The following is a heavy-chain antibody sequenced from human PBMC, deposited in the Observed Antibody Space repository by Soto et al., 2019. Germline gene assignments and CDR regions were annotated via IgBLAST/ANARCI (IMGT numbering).Heavy chain of an antibody. D-gene: IGHD6-13*01. V-gene: IGHV4-59*01. J-gene: IGHJ4*02. CDR1: GGSISSYY. CDR2: IYYSGST. CDR3: ARSALYSSSWYFDY. Sequence: QVQLQESGPGLVKPSETLSLTCTVSGGSISSYYWSWIRQPPGKGLEWLGYIYYSGSTNYNPSLKCRVTIAVDKSKNQFSLKLRYVTAADTAVYYCARSALYSSSWYFDYWGQGTLVTVSS.